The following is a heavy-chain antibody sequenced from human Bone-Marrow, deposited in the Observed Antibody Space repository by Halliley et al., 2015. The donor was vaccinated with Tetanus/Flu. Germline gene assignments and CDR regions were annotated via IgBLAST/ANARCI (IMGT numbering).Heavy chain of an antibody. J-gene: IGHJ6*02. CDR1: GFTFSRYG. CDR2: IWYDGSNP. V-gene: IGHV3-33*06. D-gene: IGHD6-6*01. Sequence: SLRLSCVASGFTFSRYGMHWVRQAPGKGLEWVAVIWYDGSNPYYADSVQGRFTMSRDNSKNTVYLQMNSLRAEDTAVYYCAKDLTLRPPFQGLDVWGQGTTVTVSS. CDR3: AKDLTLRPPFQGLDV.